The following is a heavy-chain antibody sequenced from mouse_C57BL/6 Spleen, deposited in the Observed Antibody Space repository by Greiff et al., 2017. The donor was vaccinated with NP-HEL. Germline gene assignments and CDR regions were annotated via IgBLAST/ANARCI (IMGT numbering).Heavy chain of an antibody. D-gene: IGHD4-1*01. Sequence: EVKLVESGPGLVKPSQSLSLTCSVTGYSITSGYYWNWIRQFPGNKLEWMGYISYDGSNNYNPSLKNRISITRDTSKNQFFLKLNSVTTEDTATYYCARWNWGWYFDVWGTGTTVTVSS. CDR3: ARWNWGWYFDV. V-gene: IGHV3-6*01. J-gene: IGHJ1*03. CDR1: GYSITSGYY. CDR2: ISYDGSN.